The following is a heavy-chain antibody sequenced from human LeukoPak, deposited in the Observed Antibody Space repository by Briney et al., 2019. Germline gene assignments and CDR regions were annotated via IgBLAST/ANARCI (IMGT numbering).Heavy chain of an antibody. CDR1: GFTFTDYW. CDR3: ARDGTAAGLYFDL. D-gene: IGHD6-13*01. CDR2: IRQDGSEK. J-gene: IGHJ4*01. Sequence: GGSLRLSCAVPGFTFTDYWMNWVRQAPGKELEWVASIRQDGSEKTYVDSVKGRFTISRDNTKNSLSLQLNSLRVGDTAVYYCARDGTAAGLYFDLWGQGTLVTVSS. V-gene: IGHV3-7*01.